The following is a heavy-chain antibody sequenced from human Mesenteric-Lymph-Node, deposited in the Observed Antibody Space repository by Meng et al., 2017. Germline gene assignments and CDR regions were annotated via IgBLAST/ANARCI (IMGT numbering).Heavy chain of an antibody. V-gene: IGHV4-38-2*02. J-gene: IGHJ4*02. CDR1: GYSISGDYY. D-gene: IGHD2-2*01. CDR3: ARGYCSSFSCHYFDY. Sequence: SETLSLTCTVFGYSISGDYYWGWIRQPPGKGLEWIGSIYHSGTYYNPSLKSRVTMSVDTSKNQFSLKLSSVTAADTAVYYCARGYCSSFSCHYFDYWGQGTLVTVSS. CDR2: IYHSGT.